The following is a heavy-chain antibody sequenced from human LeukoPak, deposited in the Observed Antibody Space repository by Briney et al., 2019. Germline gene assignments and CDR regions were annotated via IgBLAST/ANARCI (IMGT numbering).Heavy chain of an antibody. Sequence: PGGSLRLSCAASEFTFSTYSMNWVRQAPGKGLEWVSYISSSGSTIYYADSVKGRFTISRDNAKNSLYLQMNSLRAEDTAVYYCARGTDRVQWRQGNYWGQGTLVTVSS. CDR2: ISSSGSTI. CDR1: EFTFSTYS. J-gene: IGHJ4*02. D-gene: IGHD6-19*01. CDR3: ARGTDRVQWRQGNY. V-gene: IGHV3-48*04.